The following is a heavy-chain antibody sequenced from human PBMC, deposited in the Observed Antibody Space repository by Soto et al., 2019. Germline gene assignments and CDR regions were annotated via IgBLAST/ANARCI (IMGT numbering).Heavy chain of an antibody. J-gene: IGHJ4*02. CDR1: GGSFSGYY. Sequence: QVQLQQWGAGLLKPSETLSLTCAVYGGSFSGYYWSWIRQPPGKGLEWSGEINHSGSTNYNPSLKSRVTISVDTSKNQFSLKLSSVTAADTAVYYCASPYYDYIWGSYRRGTNRYWGQGTLVTVSS. CDR2: INHSGST. D-gene: IGHD3-16*02. CDR3: ASPYYDYIWGSYRRGTNRY. V-gene: IGHV4-34*01.